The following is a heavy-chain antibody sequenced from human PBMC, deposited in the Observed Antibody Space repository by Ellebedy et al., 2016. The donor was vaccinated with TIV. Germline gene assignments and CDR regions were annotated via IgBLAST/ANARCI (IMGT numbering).Heavy chain of an antibody. D-gene: IGHD3-16*01. CDR2: IRYDESRT. CDR1: GFIFSNFG. J-gene: IGHJ6*02. V-gene: IGHV3-30*02. Sequence: PGGSLRLSCAASGFIFSNFGMHWVRQAPGAGLEWVAFIRYDESRTYYIDSVKGRFTISRDSSKNTLDLQMNSLRAEDTALYYCVEGAYPVPTVMAVWGQGTMVTVSS. CDR3: VEGAYPVPTVMAV.